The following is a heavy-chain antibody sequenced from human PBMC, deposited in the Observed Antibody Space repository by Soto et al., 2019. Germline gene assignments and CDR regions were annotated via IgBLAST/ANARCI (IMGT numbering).Heavy chain of an antibody. CDR3: ARDYCSAGRCQFDY. Sequence: ASVKVSCKASGYTFSNYYMHWVRQTPGQGLEWMGIVNPSGGSRTYAQKFQGSVTMTSDTSTSTVYMELSSLRSEDTAVYYCARDYCSAGRCQFDYWGQGTLVTVSS. D-gene: IGHD2-15*01. CDR1: GYTFSNYY. V-gene: IGHV1-46*01. CDR2: VNPSGGSR. J-gene: IGHJ4*02.